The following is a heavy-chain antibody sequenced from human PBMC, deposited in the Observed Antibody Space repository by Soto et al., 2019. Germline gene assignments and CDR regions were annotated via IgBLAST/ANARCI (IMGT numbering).Heavy chain of an antibody. CDR1: GYTFTSYY. CDR2: INPSGGST. J-gene: IGHJ6*02. V-gene: IGHV1-46*01. CDR3: ARDTAVRSGCYSRGETRYYYYYYGMDV. Sequence: ASVKVSCKASGYTFTSYYMHWVRQAPGQGLEWMGIINPSGGSTRYAQKLQGRVTMTRDTSTSTVYMDLSSLIFEDTAVYYCARDTAVRSGCYSRGETRYYYYYYGMDVWGQGTTVTVSS. D-gene: IGHD6-19*01.